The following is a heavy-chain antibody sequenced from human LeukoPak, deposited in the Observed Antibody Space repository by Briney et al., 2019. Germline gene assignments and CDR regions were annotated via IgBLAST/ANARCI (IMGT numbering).Heavy chain of an antibody. CDR3: AVGDPGGRGRVPTEYYHMDV. D-gene: IGHD2-15*01. V-gene: IGHV1-69*05. CDR1: GGTFNTYG. J-gene: IGHJ6*03. Sequence: SVKVSCKASGGTFNTYGISWVRLAPGQGLEWMGGIIPMFSSTIYAQKFQGRVTLSTDEFTTTVYMELSRLKSEDTAVYYCAVGDPGGRGRVPTEYYHMDVWGKGTTVTVSS. CDR2: IIPMFSST.